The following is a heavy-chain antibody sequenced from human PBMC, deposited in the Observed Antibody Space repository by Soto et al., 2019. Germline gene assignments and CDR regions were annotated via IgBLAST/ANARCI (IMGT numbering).Heavy chain of an antibody. CDR3: VKEGGSGSGSYSARPYYYGMDV. J-gene: IGHJ6*02. V-gene: IGHV3-30*18. Sequence: QVQLVESGGGVVQPGRSLRLSCAASGFTFSSYGMHWVRQAPGKGLEWVAVISYDGSNKYYADSVKGRFTISRDNSKNTLYLQMNSLRAEDTAVYYCVKEGGSGSGSYSARPYYYGMDVWGQGTTVTVSS. CDR1: GFTFSSYG. CDR2: ISYDGSNK. D-gene: IGHD3-10*01.